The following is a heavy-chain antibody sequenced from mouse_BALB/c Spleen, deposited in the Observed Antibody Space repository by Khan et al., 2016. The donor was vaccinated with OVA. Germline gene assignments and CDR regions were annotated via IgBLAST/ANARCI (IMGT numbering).Heavy chain of an antibody. CDR1: GYTFNSYY. V-gene: IGHV1S81*02. Sequence: QVQLQQSGAELVKPGASVKLSCKASGYTFNSYYMYWVKQRPGQGLEWIGEINPSNGGTNFNEKFKSKATLTVDKSSSTAYMQLSSLTSEDSAVYCGTRGGYGGFAYWGQGTLVTVSA. D-gene: IGHD1-2*01. CDR3: TRGGYGGFAY. CDR2: INPSNGGT. J-gene: IGHJ3*01.